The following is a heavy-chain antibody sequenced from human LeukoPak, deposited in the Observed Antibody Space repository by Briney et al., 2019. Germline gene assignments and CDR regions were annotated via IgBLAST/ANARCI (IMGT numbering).Heavy chain of an antibody. CDR1: GYTFTSYA. CDR3: ARWGDYSWGIDY. J-gene: IGHJ4*02. CDR2: INPSGGST. V-gene: IGHV1-46*01. Sequence: GASVEVSCKASGYTFTSYAMNWVRQAPGQGLEWMGIINPSGGSTSYAQKFQGRVTMTRDMSTSTVYMELSSLRSEDTAVYYCARWGDYSWGIDYWGQGTLVTVSS. D-gene: IGHD4-17*01.